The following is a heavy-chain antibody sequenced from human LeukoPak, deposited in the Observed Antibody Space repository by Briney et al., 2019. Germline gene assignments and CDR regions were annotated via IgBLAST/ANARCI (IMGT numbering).Heavy chain of an antibody. CDR3: ARGRTDFDY. J-gene: IGHJ4*02. CDR2: ISSSGSTI. V-gene: IGHV3-11*01. Sequence: SWIXQXXXKGLEWVSYISSSGSTIYYADSVKGRFTISRDNAKNSLYLQMNSLRAEDTAVYYCARGRTDFDYWGQGTLVTVSS. D-gene: IGHD4-17*01.